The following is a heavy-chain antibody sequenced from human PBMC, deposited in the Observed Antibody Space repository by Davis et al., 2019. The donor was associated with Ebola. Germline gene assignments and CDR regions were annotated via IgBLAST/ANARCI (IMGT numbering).Heavy chain of an antibody. J-gene: IGHJ6*02. CDR3: ARDQSAITIFGGGMDV. V-gene: IGHV1-3*01. D-gene: IGHD3-3*01. Sequence: ASVKVSCKASGYTFTSYAMHWVRQAPGQRLEWMGWINAGNGNTKYSQKFQGWVTMTRDTSISTAYMELSRLRSDDTAVYYCARDQSAITIFGGGMDVWGQGTTVTVSS. CDR2: INAGNGNT. CDR1: GYTFTSYA.